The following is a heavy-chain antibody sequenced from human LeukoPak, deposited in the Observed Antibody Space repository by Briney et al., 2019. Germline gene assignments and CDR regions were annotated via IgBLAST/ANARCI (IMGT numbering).Heavy chain of an antibody. CDR3: ARGYSSSEFDP. D-gene: IGHD6-6*01. V-gene: IGHV1-2*02. Sequence: ASVKVSCKASGYTFTSYGISWVRQAPGQGLEWMGWINPNSGGTNYAQKSQGRVTMTRDTSISTAYMELSRLRSDDTAVYYCARGYSSSEFDPWGQGTLVTVSS. CDR1: GYTFTSYG. CDR2: INPNSGGT. J-gene: IGHJ5*02.